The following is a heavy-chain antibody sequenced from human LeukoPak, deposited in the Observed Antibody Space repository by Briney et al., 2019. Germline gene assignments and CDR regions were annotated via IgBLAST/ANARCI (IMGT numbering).Heavy chain of an antibody. CDR2: IYYSGTT. J-gene: IGHJ5*02. Sequence: SETLSLTCTVSGGSISSSSYYWGWIRQPPGKGREWIGNIYYSGTTYYNPSLKSRVTISIHTSKNQFSLKLSSVTAADTAVYYCARLRIQGDWFDPWGQGTLVTVSS. D-gene: IGHD1-1*01. CDR1: GGSISSSSYY. V-gene: IGHV4-39*01. CDR3: ARLRIQGDWFDP.